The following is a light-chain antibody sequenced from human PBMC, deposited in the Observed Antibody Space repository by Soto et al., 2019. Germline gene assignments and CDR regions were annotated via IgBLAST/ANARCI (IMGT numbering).Light chain of an antibody. CDR1: QGIRDA. CDR2: SAS. V-gene: IGKV1-17*01. Sequence: DIQMTQSPSSLSASVGDRVTITCRASQGIRDALGWYQQKPGKVPKRLIYSASSLQRGVPSWFSGSGSETKLSLALNILQPEDSATYGCRQHCDYQFTLGQGTRVE. J-gene: IGKJ2*01. CDR3: RQHCDYQFT.